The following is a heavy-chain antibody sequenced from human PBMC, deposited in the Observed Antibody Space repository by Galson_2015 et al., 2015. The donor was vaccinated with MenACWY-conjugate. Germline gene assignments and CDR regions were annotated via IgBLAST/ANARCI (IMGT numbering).Heavy chain of an antibody. CDR2: VSSSSSTI. CDR1: GFTFSSYS. D-gene: IGHD5-18*01. Sequence: SLRLSCAASGFTFSSYSMNWVRQAPGKGLEWVSYVSSSSSTIYYEDSVKGRFTISRDNAKNSLYLQMNSLRAEDTAVYYCARGIGDSYGPNDYYYYHYMDVWGKGTTVTVSS. CDR3: ARGIGDSYGPNDYYYYHYMDV. V-gene: IGHV3-48*01. J-gene: IGHJ6*03.